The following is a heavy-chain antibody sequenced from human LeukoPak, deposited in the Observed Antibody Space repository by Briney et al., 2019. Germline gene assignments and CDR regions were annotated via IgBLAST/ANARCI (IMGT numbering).Heavy chain of an antibody. J-gene: IGHJ4*02. V-gene: IGHV1-2*02. CDR3: ARGAQRGAAAGTDY. Sequence: ASVKVSCKASGYTFTGYYMHWVRQAPGQGLEWMGWINPNSGGTNYAQKFQGRVTMTRDTSISTAYMELSRLRSDDTAVYYCARGAQRGAAAGTDYWGQGTLVTVSS. D-gene: IGHD6-25*01. CDR1: GYTFTGYY. CDR2: INPNSGGT.